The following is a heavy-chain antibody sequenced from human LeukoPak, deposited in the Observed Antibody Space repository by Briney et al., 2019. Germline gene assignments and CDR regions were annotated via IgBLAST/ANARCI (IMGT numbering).Heavy chain of an antibody. CDR1: GGSISSYY. CDR2: IYNSGST. CDR3: ARDLGGVVPAAPYNWFDP. Sequence: PSETLSLTCTVSGGSISSYYWSWIRQPPGKGLEWIGYIYNSGSTNYNPSLKSRVTISVDTSKNQFSLKLSSVTAADTAVYYCARDLGGVVPAAPYNWFDPWGQGTLVTVSS. J-gene: IGHJ5*02. V-gene: IGHV4-59*01. D-gene: IGHD2-2*01.